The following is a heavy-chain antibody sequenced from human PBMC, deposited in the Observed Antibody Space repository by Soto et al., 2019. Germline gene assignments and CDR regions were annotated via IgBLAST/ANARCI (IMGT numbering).Heavy chain of an antibody. CDR2: ISSSSSTI. Sequence: GGSLRLSCAASGFTFSSYSMNWVRQAPGKGLEWVSYISSSSSTIYYADSVKGRFTISRDNAKNSLYLQMNSLRAEDTAVYYCARGISDFWSGYYKTNWFDPWGQGTLGTVSS. CDR3: ARGISDFWSGYYKTNWFDP. J-gene: IGHJ5*02. V-gene: IGHV3-48*01. CDR1: GFTFSSYS. D-gene: IGHD3-3*01.